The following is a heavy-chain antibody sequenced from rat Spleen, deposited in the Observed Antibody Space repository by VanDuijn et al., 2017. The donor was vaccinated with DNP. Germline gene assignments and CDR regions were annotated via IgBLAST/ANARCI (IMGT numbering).Heavy chain of an antibody. CDR3: TRVLYNGYQRHYWSFDF. V-gene: IGHV2S12*01. CDR2: ISSGGST. Sequence: QVQLKESGPGLVQPSQTLSLTCTVSGFSLTNYAVGWVRQPPGKGLEWIAEISSGGSTYYNSTIKSRLSISRDTSKSQVFLKMNSLQTEDTAIYFCTRVLYNGYQRHYWSFDFWGPGTMVTVSS. J-gene: IGHJ1*01. D-gene: IGHD1-7*01. CDR1: GFSLTNYA.